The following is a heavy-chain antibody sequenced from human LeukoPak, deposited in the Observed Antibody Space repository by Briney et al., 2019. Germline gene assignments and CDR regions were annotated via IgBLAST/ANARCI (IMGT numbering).Heavy chain of an antibody. CDR3: ARLGPLDYDFWSGYLYRYYYYYMDV. D-gene: IGHD3-3*01. J-gene: IGHJ6*03. CDR2: ISSSSSTI. Sequence: GGSLRLSCAASGFTFSSYSMNWVRQAPGKGLEWVSYISSSSSTIYYADSVKGRFTISRDNAKNSLYLQMNSLRAEDTAVYYCARLGPLDYDFWSGYLYRYYYYYMDVWGKGTTVTVSS. CDR1: GFTFSSYS. V-gene: IGHV3-48*01.